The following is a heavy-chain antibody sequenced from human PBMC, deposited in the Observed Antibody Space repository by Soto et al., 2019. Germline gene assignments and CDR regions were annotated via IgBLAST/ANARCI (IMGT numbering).Heavy chain of an antibody. D-gene: IGHD5-18*01. CDR1: GASISSGGYY. Sequence: QVQLQESGPGLVKPSQTLSLTCTVSGASISSGGYYWSWIRQHPGKGLEWIGYIHYSGRTYYNPSLTSRVTMSVDTSENQFSLNLNSVTAADSAVYYCARDYSGYSLFDYWGQGTLVTVSS. J-gene: IGHJ4*02. CDR3: ARDYSGYSLFDY. V-gene: IGHV4-31*03. CDR2: IHYSGRT.